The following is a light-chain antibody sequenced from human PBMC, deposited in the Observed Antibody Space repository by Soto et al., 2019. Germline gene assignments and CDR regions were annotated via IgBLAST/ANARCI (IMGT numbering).Light chain of an antibody. Sequence: QSVLTQPPSVSGAPGQRITISCTGNTSNIGAGYDVHWYQQPPGTAPKLLIYRNNNRPSGVPDRFSGSKSGTSASLAITGLQAEDEADYFCQSYDTTLSGPAFGGGTKVTVL. CDR3: QSYDTTLSGPA. V-gene: IGLV1-40*01. CDR2: RNN. J-gene: IGLJ2*01. CDR1: TSNIGAGYD.